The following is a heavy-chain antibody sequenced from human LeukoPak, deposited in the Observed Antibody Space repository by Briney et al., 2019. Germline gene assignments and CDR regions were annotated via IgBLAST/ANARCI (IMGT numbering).Heavy chain of an antibody. CDR1: GGSISSYY. CDR3: ALGNCPTTSCYPGVAFDI. CDR2: IYYSGST. D-gene: IGHD2-2*01. V-gene: IGHV4-59*01. J-gene: IGHJ3*02. Sequence: SETLSLTCTVSGGSISSYYWSWIRQPPGKGLEWVGYIYYSGSTNYNPSLKSRVTISVDTSKNQFSLKLSSVTAADTAVYYCALGNCPTTSCYPGVAFDIWGQGTMVTVSS.